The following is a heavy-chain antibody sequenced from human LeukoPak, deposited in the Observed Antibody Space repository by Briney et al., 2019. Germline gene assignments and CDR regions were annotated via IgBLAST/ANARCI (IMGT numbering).Heavy chain of an antibody. J-gene: IGHJ5*02. CDR2: IRSNSDGGTI. V-gene: IGHV3-15*01. CDR3: ATDFYDST. D-gene: IGHD3-22*01. Sequence: PGGSLRLSCAASEFILSSYVMSWVRQAPGKGLEWVGRIRSNSDGGTIDYAAPVKGRFTLSRDDSKTTLYLQMNSLQTEDTAVYYCATDFYDSTWGQGTLVTVSS. CDR1: EFILSSYV.